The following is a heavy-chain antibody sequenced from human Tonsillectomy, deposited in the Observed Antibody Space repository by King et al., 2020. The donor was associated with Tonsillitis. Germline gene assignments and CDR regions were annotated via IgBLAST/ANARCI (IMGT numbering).Heavy chain of an antibody. CDR1: GGSFSGYY. Sequence: VQLQQWGAGLLKPSETLSLTCAVYGGSFSGYYWSWIRQPPGKGLEWIGEINHSGSTNYNPSLKSRVTISVDTSKNQFSLKLSSVTAADTAVYYCARVPYDYGDYVFDYWGQGTLVTVSS. CDR2: INHSGST. J-gene: IGHJ4*02. D-gene: IGHD4-17*01. CDR3: ARVPYDYGDYVFDY. V-gene: IGHV4-34*01.